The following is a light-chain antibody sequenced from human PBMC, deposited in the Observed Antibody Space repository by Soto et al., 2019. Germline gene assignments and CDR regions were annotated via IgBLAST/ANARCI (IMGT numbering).Light chain of an antibody. J-gene: IGKJ1*01. CDR2: GAS. CDR3: QQYGSSRWT. CDR1: QSVTSNY. Sequence: EIVLTQSPGTLSLSPGERATLSCRASQSVTSNYLAWYQQKPGQAPRLLIYGASNRATGIPDRFSGSGSGTDFTLTISRLEPEDFAVYYCQQYGSSRWTFGQGTKVEIE. V-gene: IGKV3-20*01.